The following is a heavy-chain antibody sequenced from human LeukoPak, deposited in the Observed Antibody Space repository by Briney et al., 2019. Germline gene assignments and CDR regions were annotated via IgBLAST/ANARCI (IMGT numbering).Heavy chain of an antibody. Sequence: SVKVSCKASGGTFSSYAISWARQAPGQGLEWMGRIIPILGIANYAQKFQGRVTITADKSTSTAYMELSSLRSEDTAVYYCGRVSYDIGVYPFDFWGRGPRFTVS. CDR1: GGTFSSYA. V-gene: IGHV1-69*04. CDR2: IIPILGIA. CDR3: GRVSYDIGVYPFDF. D-gene: IGHD3-22*01. J-gene: IGHJ4*02.